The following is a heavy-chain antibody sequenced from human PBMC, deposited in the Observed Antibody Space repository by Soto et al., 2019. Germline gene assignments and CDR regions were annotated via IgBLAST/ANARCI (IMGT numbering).Heavy chain of an antibody. CDR3: ARHEVVGNTYNYYYGIVV. D-gene: IGHD1-26*01. J-gene: IGHJ6*02. V-gene: IGHV5-51*01. CDR1: VYSFTSYW. CDR2: IYPGDSDT. Sequence: PGESVQISCKGSVYSFTSYWIGWVRQMPGKGLEWMGIIYPGDSDTRYSPSFQGQVTISADKSISTAYLQWSSLKASDTAMYYCARHEVVGNTYNYYYGIVVWGQGTP.